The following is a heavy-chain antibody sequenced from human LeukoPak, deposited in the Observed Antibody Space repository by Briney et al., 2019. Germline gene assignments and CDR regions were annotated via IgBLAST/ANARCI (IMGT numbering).Heavy chain of an antibody. D-gene: IGHD4-11*01. J-gene: IGHJ4*02. V-gene: IGHV3-33*01. CDR1: GFTSSSYG. CDR3: SRGTSTVD. CDR2: ILFDGSNT. Sequence: RGSLRLSCAASGFTSSSYGTRWVRHAPEKGLEWVAAILFDGSNTYYAHSVKGRFTISRDNSTNTPCMQMSRVRAADTGVCCRSRGTSTVDWGQGTLVTVSS.